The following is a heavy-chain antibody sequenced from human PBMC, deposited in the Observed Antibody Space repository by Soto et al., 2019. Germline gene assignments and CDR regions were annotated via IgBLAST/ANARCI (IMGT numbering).Heavy chain of an antibody. CDR3: ASHYGDYAY. CDR1: GGTLNSYT. D-gene: IGHD4-17*01. CDR2: IIPILGIP. Sequence: QVQLVQSGAEVKKPGSSVKVSCKASGGTLNSYTINWVRQAPGQGLEWMGRIIPILGIPNYAQKFQGRVTITADKSTSTAYMELSSLRSGDTAMYYCASHYGDYAYWGQGTLVTVSS. V-gene: IGHV1-69*02. J-gene: IGHJ4*02.